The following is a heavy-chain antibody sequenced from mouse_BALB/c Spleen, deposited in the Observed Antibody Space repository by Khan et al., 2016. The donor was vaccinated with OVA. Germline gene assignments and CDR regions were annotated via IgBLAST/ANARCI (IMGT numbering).Heavy chain of an antibody. CDR1: GYSITSGYG. J-gene: IGHJ2*01. CDR3: ARTARIKY. Sequence: EVKLQQSGPGLEKPSQSLSLTCTVTGYSITSGYGWPWIRPFPGNKLEWMGYISYSGSTNYNPSLKSRISITRDTSKNQFCLQLNSVTTEDTATYYCARTARIKYWGQGTTRTVSS. CDR2: ISYSGST. D-gene: IGHD1-2*01. V-gene: IGHV3-1*02.